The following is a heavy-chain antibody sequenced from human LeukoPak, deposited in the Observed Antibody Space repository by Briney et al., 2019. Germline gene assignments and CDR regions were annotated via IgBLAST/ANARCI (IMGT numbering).Heavy chain of an antibody. CDR1: GGTFSSYA. V-gene: IGHV1-8*02. CDR2: MNPNSGNT. Sequence: SVKASCKASGGTFSSYATSWVRHAAGQGLEWMGWMNPNSGNTGYAQKFQGRVTMTRNTSISTAYMELSSLRSEDTAVYYCASLYSSSWYYFDYWGQGTLVTVSS. J-gene: IGHJ4*02. D-gene: IGHD6-13*01. CDR3: ASLYSSSWYYFDY.